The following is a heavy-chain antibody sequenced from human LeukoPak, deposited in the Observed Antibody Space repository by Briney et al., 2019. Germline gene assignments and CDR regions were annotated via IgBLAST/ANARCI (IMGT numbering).Heavy chain of an antibody. Sequence: SETLSLTCTVSGGSISSYYWSWIRQPPGKGLEWIGEINHSGSTNYNPSLKSRVTISVDTSKNQFSLKLSSVTAADTAVYYCARASGYDDGYFDYWGQGTLVTVSS. V-gene: IGHV4-34*01. CDR3: ARASGYDDGYFDY. D-gene: IGHD3-16*01. CDR2: INHSGST. CDR1: GGSISSYY. J-gene: IGHJ4*02.